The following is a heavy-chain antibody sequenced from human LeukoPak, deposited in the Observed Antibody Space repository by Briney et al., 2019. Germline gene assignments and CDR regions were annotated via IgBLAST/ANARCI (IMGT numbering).Heavy chain of an antibody. J-gene: IGHJ5*02. Sequence: SETLSLTCTVSGGSISSSSYYWGWIRQPAGKGLEWIGRIYTSGSTNYNPSLKSRATISVDTSKNQFSLKLSSVTAADTAVYYCARGEVVPAARGGGNWFDPWGQGTLVTVSS. D-gene: IGHD2-2*01. V-gene: IGHV4-61*02. CDR2: IYTSGST. CDR3: ARGEVVPAARGGGNWFDP. CDR1: GGSISSSSYY.